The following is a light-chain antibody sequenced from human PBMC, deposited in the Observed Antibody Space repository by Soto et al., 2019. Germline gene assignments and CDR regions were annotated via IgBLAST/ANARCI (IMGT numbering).Light chain of an antibody. Sequence: EIVLTQSPGTLSLSPGERATLSCRASQSIFRSYLAWYQHKPGLAPRLLMYGASTRAAGIPDRFSGSGSGTDFTLTISRLEPEDFAVYYCQQYVSSPYTFGQGTKLEIK. CDR1: QSIFRSY. CDR2: GAS. J-gene: IGKJ2*01. V-gene: IGKV3-20*01. CDR3: QQYVSSPYT.